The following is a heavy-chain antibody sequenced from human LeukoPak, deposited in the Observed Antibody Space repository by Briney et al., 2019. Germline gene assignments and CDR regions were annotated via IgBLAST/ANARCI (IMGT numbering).Heavy chain of an antibody. CDR1: GRSFSGYY. V-gene: IGHV4-34*01. CDR2: INHSGST. D-gene: IGHD3-22*01. CDR3: ARGPPRHYYYDSSGYYLPFDY. Sequence: SETLSLTCAVYGRSFSGYYWSWIRQPPGKGLEWIGEINHSGSTNYNPSLKSRVTISVDTSKNQFSLKLSSVTAADTAVYYCARGPPRHYYYDSSGYYLPFDYWGQETLVTVSS. J-gene: IGHJ4*02.